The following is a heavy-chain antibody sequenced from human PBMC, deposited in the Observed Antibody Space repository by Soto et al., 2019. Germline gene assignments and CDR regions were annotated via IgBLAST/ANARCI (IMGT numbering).Heavy chain of an antibody. J-gene: IGHJ5*02. CDR3: AKYVTIFGVVIMPDESNWFAP. V-gene: IGHV3-23*01. CDR2: ISGSGGST. CDR1: GFTFSSYA. D-gene: IGHD3-3*01. Sequence: GGSLRLSCAASGFTFSSYAMSWVRQAPGKGLEWVSAISGSGGSTYYADSVKGRFTISRDNSKNTLYLQMNSLRAEDTAVYYCAKYVTIFGVVIMPDESNWFAPWGQGTLVTVSS.